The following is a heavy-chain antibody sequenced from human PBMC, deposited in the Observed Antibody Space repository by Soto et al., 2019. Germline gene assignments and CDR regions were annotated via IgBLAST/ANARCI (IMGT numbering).Heavy chain of an antibody. CDR1: GGSISSGGYS. CDR2: IYHSGST. CDR3: ARGEGGYCSGGSCYPPGYWFDP. V-gene: IGHV4-30-2*01. Sequence: KPSETLSLTCAVSGGSISSGGYSWSWIRQPPGKGLEWIGYIYHSGSTYYNPSLKSRVTISVDRSKNQFSLKLSSVTAADTAVYYCARGEGGYCSGGSCYPPGYWFDPWGQGTLVTVSS. D-gene: IGHD2-15*01. J-gene: IGHJ5*02.